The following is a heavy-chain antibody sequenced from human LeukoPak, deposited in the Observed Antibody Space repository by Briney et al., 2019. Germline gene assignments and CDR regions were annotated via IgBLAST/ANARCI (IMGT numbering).Heavy chain of an antibody. CDR3: TTDRGLNYYDSSGSFDY. V-gene: IGHV3-7*03. J-gene: IGHJ4*02. D-gene: IGHD3-22*01. Sequence: PGGSLRLSCAASGFTFSSYWMSWVRQAPGKGLEWVANIKQDGSEKYYVDSVKGRFTISRDNAKNSLYLQMNSLKTEDTAVYYCTTDRGLNYYDSSGSFDYWGQGTLVTVSS. CDR2: IKQDGSEK. CDR1: GFTFSSYW.